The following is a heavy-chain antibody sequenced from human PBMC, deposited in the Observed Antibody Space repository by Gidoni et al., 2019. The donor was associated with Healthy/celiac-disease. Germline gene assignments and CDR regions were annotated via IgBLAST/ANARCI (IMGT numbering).Heavy chain of an antibody. D-gene: IGHD3-9*01. J-gene: IGHJ4*02. CDR2: ISGSGGST. CDR3: AKATLQTGYPIYYFDF. V-gene: IGHV3-23*01. Sequence: EVQLLESGGGLVQPGGSLRLSCAAPGFPFDNYVMSWVRQAPGTGLERVSAISGSGGSTYYADSVKGRFTISRDNSMSTLYLQMNSLRAEDTAVYYCAKATLQTGYPIYYFDFWGQGTLVTVSS. CDR1: GFPFDNYV.